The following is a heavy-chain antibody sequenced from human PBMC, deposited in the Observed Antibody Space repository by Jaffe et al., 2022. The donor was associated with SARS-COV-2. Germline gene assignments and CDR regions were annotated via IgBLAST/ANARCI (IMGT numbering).Heavy chain of an antibody. V-gene: IGHV3-53*02. J-gene: IGHJ4*02. Sequence: EVQLVETGGGLIQPGGSLRLSCAASGFIVSNNFVSWVRRAPGKGLEWVSIIYSAGSPYYADSVKGRFTISRDNSKNTVYLQMNSLSADDTAVYYCARVGSSGSLGNYFDCWGQGTLVTVSS. CDR1: GFIVSNNF. D-gene: IGHD3-16*01. CDR2: IYSAGSP. CDR3: ARVGSSGSLGNYFDC.